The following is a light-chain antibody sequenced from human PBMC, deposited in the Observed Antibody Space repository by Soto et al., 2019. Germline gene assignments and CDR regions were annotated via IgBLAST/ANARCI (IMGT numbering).Light chain of an antibody. CDR2: DVT. V-gene: IGLV2-14*03. CDR1: SADIGGQDY. J-gene: IGLJ2*01. CDR3: SSYSAGNTLVL. Sequence: QSALSQPSSVSVSPGQSITSSCDGTSADIGGQDYVSWYQRHPGKAPKLLIYDVTKRPSGVSRRFSGSKSGNSASLTISGLQAEDECDYFCSSYSAGNTLVLFGGGTKVTVL.